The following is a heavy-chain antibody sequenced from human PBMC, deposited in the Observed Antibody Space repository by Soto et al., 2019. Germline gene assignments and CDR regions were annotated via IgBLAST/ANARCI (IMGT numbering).Heavy chain of an antibody. V-gene: IGHV1-3*01. Sequence: ASVKVSCKASGYTFTHYATQWVRQAPGQRLEWMGWINAASANTKYSQKFQGRVTITRDTSATTVYMELSSLRSEDTAVYYCARDNWNYVRGFDIWGLGTMVT. CDR2: INAASANT. CDR1: GYTFTHYA. J-gene: IGHJ3*02. D-gene: IGHD1-7*01. CDR3: ARDNWNYVRGFDI.